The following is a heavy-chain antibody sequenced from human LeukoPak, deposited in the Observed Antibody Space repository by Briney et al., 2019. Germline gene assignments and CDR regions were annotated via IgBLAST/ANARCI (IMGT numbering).Heavy chain of an antibody. D-gene: IGHD3-10*01. J-gene: IGHJ5*02. CDR3: ARVRGITMVRGAANWFDP. CDR2: IIPMFGLP. CDR1: GYTFTSYG. Sequence: SVKVSCKASGYTFTSYGISWVRQAPGQGPEWMGGIIPMFGLPEYSQTFQGRVTITADESTSTAYMELSSLRSEDTAVYYCARVRGITMVRGAANWFDPWGQGTLVTVSS. V-gene: IGHV1-69*13.